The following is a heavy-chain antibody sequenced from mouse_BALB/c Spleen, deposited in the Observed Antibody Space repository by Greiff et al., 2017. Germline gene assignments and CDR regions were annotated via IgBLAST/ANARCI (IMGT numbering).Heavy chain of an antibody. V-gene: IGHV1S137*01. CDR3: AREGYGGAMDY. Sequence: VKLQESGAELVRPGVSVKISCKGSGYTFTDYAMHWVKQSHAKSLEWIGVISTYYGDASYNQKFKGKATMTVDKSSSTAYMELARLTSEDSAIYYCAREGYGGAMDYWGQGTSVTVSS. CDR1: GYTFTDYA. J-gene: IGHJ4*01. CDR2: ISTYYGDA. D-gene: IGHD2-14*01.